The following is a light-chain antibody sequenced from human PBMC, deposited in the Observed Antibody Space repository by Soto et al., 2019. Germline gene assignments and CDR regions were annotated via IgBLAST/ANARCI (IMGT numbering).Light chain of an antibody. Sequence: EIVLTQSPATLSLSPGERATLSCRASQSVSSSLAWYQQKPGQAPRLLIYGAFKRAPGIPVRFSASGSGTDFTLTISSLEPEDFAVYSCQHRTNWEYTFGQGTKLEIK. CDR1: QSVSSS. CDR2: GAF. CDR3: QHRTNWEYT. J-gene: IGKJ2*01. V-gene: IGKV3-11*01.